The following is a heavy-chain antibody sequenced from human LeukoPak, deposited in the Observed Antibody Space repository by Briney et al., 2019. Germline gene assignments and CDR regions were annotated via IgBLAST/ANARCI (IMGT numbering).Heavy chain of an antibody. D-gene: IGHD3-22*01. Sequence: GESLKISCKGSGYRFSTYWICWVRQMPGKGLGWMGIIYPGDSDTRYSPSFQGQVTISADKSITTAYLQWSNLKASDTAMYYCARHPPPSHFDSSGYYFPFDYWGQGTLVTVSS. CDR2: IYPGDSDT. J-gene: IGHJ4*02. CDR1: GYRFSTYW. V-gene: IGHV5-51*01. CDR3: ARHPPPSHFDSSGYYFPFDY.